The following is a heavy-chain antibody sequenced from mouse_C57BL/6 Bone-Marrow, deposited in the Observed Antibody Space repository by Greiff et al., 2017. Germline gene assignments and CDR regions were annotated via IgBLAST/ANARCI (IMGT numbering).Heavy chain of an antibody. J-gene: IGHJ1*03. CDR3: ARYYEGYYFDV. V-gene: IGHV1-82*01. Sequence: QVQLQQSGPELVKPGASVKISCKASGYAFSSSWMNWVKQRPGKGLEWIGRIYPGDGDTNYNGKFKGKATLTADKSSSTAYMQLSSLTSEDSAVYFCARYYEGYYFDVWGTGTTVTVSS. CDR1: GYAFSSSW. CDR2: IYPGDGDT. D-gene: IGHD2-3*01.